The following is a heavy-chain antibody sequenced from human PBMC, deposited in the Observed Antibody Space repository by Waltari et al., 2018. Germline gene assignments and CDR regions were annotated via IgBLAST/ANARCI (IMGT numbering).Heavy chain of an antibody. CDR1: GFTVFTIY. CDR3: ARGIWDGSGHNYGIFYFDQ. D-gene: IGHD4-17*01. V-gene: IGHV3-53*01. CDR2: IYSGGTT. J-gene: IGHJ4*02. Sequence: EVQLVESGGGLVQPGGSLILSCAASGFTVFTIYRSWVLQAPGQGLEWVSVIYSGGTTYSADSVKGRFTISRDTSKNTVYLQMNNLRTEDTAVYYCARGIWDGSGHNYGIFYFDQWGQGTLATVSS.